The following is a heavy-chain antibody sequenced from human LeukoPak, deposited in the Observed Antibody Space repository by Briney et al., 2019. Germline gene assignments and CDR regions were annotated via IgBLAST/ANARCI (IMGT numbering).Heavy chain of an antibody. V-gene: IGHV3-48*04. CDR2: ISSSSSTI. CDR3: ARADYYDSSGYLF. CDR1: GFTFSTYW. D-gene: IGHD3-22*01. Sequence: GGSLRLSCVGSGFTFSTYWMSWVRQAPGKGLEWVSYISSSSSTIYYADSVKGRFTISRDNAKSSLYLQMNSLRAEDTAVYYCARADYYDSSGYLFWGQGTLVTVSS. J-gene: IGHJ4*02.